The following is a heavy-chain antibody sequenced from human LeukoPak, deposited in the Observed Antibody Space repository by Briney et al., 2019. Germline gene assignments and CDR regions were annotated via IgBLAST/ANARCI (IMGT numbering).Heavy chain of an antibody. Sequence: SETLSLTCAVDGGSFSGYYSSWIRQPPGEGRGWNGEIHHSVSTNYNPSLKSRVTISVDTSKNQFSLKLSSVTAADTAVYYCARGLNFWSGWRDFDYWGQGTLVTVSS. CDR2: IHHSVST. J-gene: IGHJ4*02. CDR1: GGSFSGYY. CDR3: ARGLNFWSGWRDFDY. V-gene: IGHV4-34*01. D-gene: IGHD3-3*01.